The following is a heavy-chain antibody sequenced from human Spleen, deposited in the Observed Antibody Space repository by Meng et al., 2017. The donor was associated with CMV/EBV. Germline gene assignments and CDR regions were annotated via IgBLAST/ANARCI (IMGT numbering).Heavy chain of an antibody. CDR1: GYTFSNYE. D-gene: IGHD4-17*01. CDR2: MNPNSGNA. J-gene: IGHJ4*02. CDR3: ARGLGPSYADRDY. Sequence: QVQLVQSGAEVKKPGASAKVSCKASGYTFSNYEINWVRQATGQGLEWMGWMNPNSGNAGYAQKFQGRVTMTRNTSISTAYMELSSLRSEDTAVYYCARGLGPSYADRDYWGQGTLVTVSS. V-gene: IGHV1-8*01.